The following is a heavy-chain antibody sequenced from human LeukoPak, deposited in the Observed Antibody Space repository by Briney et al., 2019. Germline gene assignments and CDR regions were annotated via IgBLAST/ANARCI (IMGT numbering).Heavy chain of an antibody. J-gene: IGHJ4*02. CDR3: AKEGCGGDCFDY. D-gene: IGHD2-21*01. CDR2: ISDEGSKK. V-gene: IGHV3-30*18. CDR1: GFTFRSYG. Sequence: PGGSLRLSCAASGFTFRSYGMHWVRQAPGKGLEWVAVISDEGSKKHYADSVKGRFSISRDNSKNTLFLQMNSLRDEDTAVYYCAKEGCGGDCFDYWGQGALVTV.